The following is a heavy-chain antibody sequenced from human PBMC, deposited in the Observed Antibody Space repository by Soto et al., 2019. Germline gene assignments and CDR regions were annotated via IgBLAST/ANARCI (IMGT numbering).Heavy chain of an antibody. Sequence: ASVKVSCKASGYTFTSYGISWVRQAPGQGLEWMGWISAYNGNTNYAQKLQGRVTMTTDTSTSTAYMELRSLRSDDTAVYYCARDRPYIWGSYRLKSFDYWGQGTLVTVSS. J-gene: IGHJ4*02. D-gene: IGHD3-16*02. CDR1: GYTFTSYG. V-gene: IGHV1-18*01. CDR2: ISAYNGNT. CDR3: ARDRPYIWGSYRLKSFDY.